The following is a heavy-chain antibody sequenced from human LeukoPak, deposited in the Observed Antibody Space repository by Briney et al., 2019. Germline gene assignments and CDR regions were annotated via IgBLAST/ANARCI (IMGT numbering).Heavy chain of an antibody. CDR3: TIAGHDFWSGYWEDY. J-gene: IGHJ4*02. D-gene: IGHD3-3*01. V-gene: IGHV3-15*01. CDR1: GFTFSNAW. CDR2: IKSKTDGGTT. Sequence: GGSLRLSCAASGFTFSNAWMSWIRQAPGKGLEWVGRIKSKTDGGTTDYAAPVKGRFTISRDDSKNTLYLQMNSLKTEDTAVSYCTIAGHDFWSGYWEDYWGQRTLVTASS.